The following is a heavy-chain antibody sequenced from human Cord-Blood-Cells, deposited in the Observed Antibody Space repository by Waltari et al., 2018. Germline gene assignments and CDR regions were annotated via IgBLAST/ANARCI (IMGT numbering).Heavy chain of an antibody. Sequence: QLQLQESGPGLVKPSETLSLTCTVSGGSISSSSYYWGWIRQPPGKGLEWIGSNYYSGSTYYNPSLKSRVTISVDTSKNQFSLKLSSVTAADTAVYYCARRGVAAALDYWGQGTLVTVSS. CDR3: ARRGVAAALDY. CDR1: GGSISSSSYY. J-gene: IGHJ4*02. V-gene: IGHV4-39*01. D-gene: IGHD6-13*01. CDR2: NYYSGST.